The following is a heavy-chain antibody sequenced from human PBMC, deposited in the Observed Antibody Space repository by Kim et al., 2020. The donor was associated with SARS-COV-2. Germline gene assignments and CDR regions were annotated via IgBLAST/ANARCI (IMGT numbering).Heavy chain of an antibody. D-gene: IGHD3-3*01. V-gene: IGHV3-73*01. CDR1: GFTFSGSA. Sequence: GGSLRLSCVASGFTFSGSAMHWVRQASGKGLEWVGRIRSKANSYATAYAASVKGRFTISRDDSKNTAYLQMNSLKTEDTAVYYCTRYALDTYYDFWSGYQYGMDVWGQGTTVTVSS. J-gene: IGHJ6*02. CDR3: TRYALDTYYDFWSGYQYGMDV. CDR2: IRSKANSYAT.